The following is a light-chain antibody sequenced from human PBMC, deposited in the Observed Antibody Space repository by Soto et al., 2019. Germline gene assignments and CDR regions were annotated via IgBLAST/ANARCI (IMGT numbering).Light chain of an antibody. Sequence: QSALTQPASVSGSPGQSITISCIGTSSDVGGYNYVSWYQQHPGKAPKLMIYEVSNRPSGVSNRFSGSKSGNTASLTISGLQAEDEADYYCSSYTSIWVFGGGTKLTVL. J-gene: IGLJ3*02. CDR2: EVS. V-gene: IGLV2-14*01. CDR3: SSYTSIWV. CDR1: SSDVGGYNY.